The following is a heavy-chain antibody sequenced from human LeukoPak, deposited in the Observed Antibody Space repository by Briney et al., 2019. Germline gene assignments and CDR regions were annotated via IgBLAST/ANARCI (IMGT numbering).Heavy chain of an antibody. CDR3: ARDRYTVVSWYFDL. CDR1: GGSISSGCYY. J-gene: IGHJ2*01. CDR2: IYYSGST. V-gene: IGHV4-31*03. Sequence: SQTLSRTCTVSGGSISSGCYYWSWIRQHQGKGLEWIGYIYYSGSTYYNPSLKSRVTISVDTSKNQFSLKLSSVTAADTAVYYCARDRYTVVSWYFDLWGRGTLVTVSS. D-gene: IGHD4-23*01.